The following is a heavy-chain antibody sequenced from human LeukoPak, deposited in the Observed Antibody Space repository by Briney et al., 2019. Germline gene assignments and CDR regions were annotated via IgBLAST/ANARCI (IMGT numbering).Heavy chain of an antibody. J-gene: IGHJ6*02. Sequence: GGSLRLSCAASGFTFSSYEMNWVRQAPGKGLEWVSYISSSGSTIYYADSVKGRFTISRDNAKNSLYLQMNSLRAEDTAVYYCAKGGPMVSYYGMDVWGQGTTVTVSS. V-gene: IGHV3-48*03. D-gene: IGHD3-10*01. CDR1: GFTFSSYE. CDR2: ISSSGSTI. CDR3: AKGGPMVSYYGMDV.